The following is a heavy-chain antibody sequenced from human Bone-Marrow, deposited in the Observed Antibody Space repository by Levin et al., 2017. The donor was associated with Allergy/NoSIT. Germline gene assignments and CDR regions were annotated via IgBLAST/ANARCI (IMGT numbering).Heavy chain of an antibody. V-gene: IGHV1-69*13. D-gene: IGHD3-3*01. Sequence: SVKVSCKASGGTFSSYAISWVRQAPGQGLEYMGGLIPIFTTPNYAQKFQGRVTITADESTSTAYMELSSLRSEDTAVYYCARGGGFWSGINWFDPWGQGTLVTVSS. CDR3: ARGGGFWSGINWFDP. CDR2: LIPIFTTP. CDR1: GGTFSSYA. J-gene: IGHJ5*02.